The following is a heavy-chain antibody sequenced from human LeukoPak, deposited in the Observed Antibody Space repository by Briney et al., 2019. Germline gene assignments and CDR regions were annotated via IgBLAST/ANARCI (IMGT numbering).Heavy chain of an antibody. CDR1: GGSISNKY. CDR3: AKSNGYGLIDI. V-gene: IGHV4-59*12. J-gene: IGHJ3*02. Sequence: PSETLSLTCTVSGGSISNKYWSWIRQAPGKGLEWIGYIYYSGSTNYNPSLKSRVTILVDTSKNQFSLKLNSVTAADTAVYYCAKSNGYGLIDIWGQGTMVTVSS. D-gene: IGHD3-22*01. CDR2: IYYSGST.